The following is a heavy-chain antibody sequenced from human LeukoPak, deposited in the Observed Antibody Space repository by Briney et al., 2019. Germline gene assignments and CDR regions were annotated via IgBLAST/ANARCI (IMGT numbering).Heavy chain of an antibody. D-gene: IGHD3-22*01. CDR3: ARLDSSGYYYYYYGMDV. CDR1: GGSISSYY. CDR2: IYYSGST. Sequence: SETLSLTCTVSGGSISSYYWSWIRQPPGEGLEWIGYIYYSGSTNYNPSLKSRVTISVDTSKNQFSLKLSSVTAADTAVYYCARLDSSGYYYYYYGMDVWGQGTTVTVSS. J-gene: IGHJ6*02. V-gene: IGHV4-59*08.